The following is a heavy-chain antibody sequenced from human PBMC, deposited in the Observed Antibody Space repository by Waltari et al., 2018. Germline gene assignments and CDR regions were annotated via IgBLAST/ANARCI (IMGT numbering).Heavy chain of an antibody. D-gene: IGHD1-26*01. V-gene: IGHV1-69*08. J-gene: IGHJ4*02. CDR2: IIPIFGTA. Sequence: QVQLVQSGAEVKKPGSSVKVSCKASGGTFSSYAISWVRQAPGQGLEWMGRIIPIFGTANYAQKCQGRVTIPAEKSTSTAYMELSSLRSEDTAVYYCARDGWELRDSEHFDYWGQGTLVTVSS. CDR1: GGTFSSYA. CDR3: ARDGWELRDSEHFDY.